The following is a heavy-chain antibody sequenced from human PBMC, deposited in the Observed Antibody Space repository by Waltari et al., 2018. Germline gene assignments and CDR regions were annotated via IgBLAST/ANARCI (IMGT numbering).Heavy chain of an antibody. V-gene: IGHV1-18*01. CDR2: ISGYNGNT. Sequence: QVQLVQSGAEAKNPGASVTISCRPSGYTFSSYAITWVRQAPGQGLEWMGCISGYNGNTNFAQKFQGRVTMTTDTSTRTAYMELRSLRSDDTAVYYCARDRDTSGFYGYFDYWGQGTLVTVSS. D-gene: IGHD3-22*01. CDR1: GYTFSSYA. CDR3: ARDRDTSGFYGYFDY. J-gene: IGHJ4*02.